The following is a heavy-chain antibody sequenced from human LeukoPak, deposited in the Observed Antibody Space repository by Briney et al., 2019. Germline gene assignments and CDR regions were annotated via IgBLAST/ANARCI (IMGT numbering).Heavy chain of an antibody. V-gene: IGHV1-2*02. CDR2: INPYSGGT. D-gene: IGHD5-18*01. CDR1: GYTFTAYY. J-gene: IGHJ3*01. CDR3: ARDRSRYSDAKDAFDL. Sequence: ASVTVSCTASGYTFTAYYMHWLRQAPGQGLEWMGSINPYSGGTVYAQKYKGRITMTRDTSISTVYMELSRLRPDDTAIYYCARDRSRYSDAKDAFDLWGQGTMVTVSS.